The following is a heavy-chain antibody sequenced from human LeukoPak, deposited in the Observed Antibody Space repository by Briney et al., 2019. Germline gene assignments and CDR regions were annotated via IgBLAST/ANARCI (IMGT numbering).Heavy chain of an antibody. CDR2: INHSGGT. V-gene: IGHV4-34*01. J-gene: IGHJ4*02. CDR1: GGSFSGYY. Sequence: SETLSLTCAVYGGSFSGYYWSWIRQPPGKGLEWIGEINHSGGTNYNPSLKSRVTISVDTSKNQFSLKLSSVTAADTAVYYCASGHKGDYDLSYWGQGTLVTVSS. D-gene: IGHD4-17*01. CDR3: ASGHKGDYDLSY.